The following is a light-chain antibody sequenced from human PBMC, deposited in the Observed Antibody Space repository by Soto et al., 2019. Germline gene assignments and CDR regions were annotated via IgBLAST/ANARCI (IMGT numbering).Light chain of an antibody. J-gene: IGKJ4*01. CDR1: QSIANY. CDR3: HQSFSTPLT. CDR2: GGS. Sequence: DIQMTQSPSSLTASVGDRVTITCRTSQSIANYLNWYQQKPGKAPTVLIFGGSSLQSGVPSRFSGSGSVTEFTLTISNLQPEDSATYYCHQSFSTPLTFGGGTNVEIK. V-gene: IGKV1-39*01.